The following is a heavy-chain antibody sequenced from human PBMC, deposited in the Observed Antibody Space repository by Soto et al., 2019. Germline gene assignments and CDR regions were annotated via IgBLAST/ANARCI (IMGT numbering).Heavy chain of an antibody. Sequence: QVQLVESGGGLVKPGGSLRLSCAASGFTFSDYYMSWIRQAPGKGLEWVSYISSSSSYTNYADSVKGRFTISRDNVKNSLYLQMNSLRAEDTAVYYCARDKAGKWELLWDYFDYWGQGTLVTVSS. CDR1: GFTFSDYY. J-gene: IGHJ4*02. CDR3: ARDKAGKWELLWDYFDY. V-gene: IGHV3-11*06. CDR2: ISSSSSYT. D-gene: IGHD1-26*01.